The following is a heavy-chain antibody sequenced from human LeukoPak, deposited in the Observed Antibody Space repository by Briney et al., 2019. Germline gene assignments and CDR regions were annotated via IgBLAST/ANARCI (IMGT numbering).Heavy chain of an antibody. CDR2: INPNSGGT. V-gene: IGHV1-2*02. CDR1: GYTFTSYY. Sequence: PGASVKVSCKASGYTFTSYYMHWVRQAPGQGLEWMGWINPNSGGTNYAQKFQGRVTMTRDTSISTAYMELSRLRSDDTAVYYCARVIGRYSGYPRLADYWGQGTLVTVSS. CDR3: ARVIGRYSGYPRLADY. J-gene: IGHJ4*02. D-gene: IGHD5-12*01.